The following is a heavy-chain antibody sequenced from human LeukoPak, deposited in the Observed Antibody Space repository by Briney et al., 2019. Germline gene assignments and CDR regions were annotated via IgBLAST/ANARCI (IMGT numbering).Heavy chain of an antibody. D-gene: IGHD3-16*01. J-gene: IGHJ3*02. CDR1: GFTFSSYS. CDR3: GGGGGAFDI. Sequence: QPGGSLRLSCAASGFTFSSYSMNWVRQAPGKGLEWVSYISSSSSTIYYADSVKGRFTISRDNAKNSLYLQMNSLRAEDTAVYYWGGGGGAFDIWGQGTMVTVSS. V-gene: IGHV3-48*01. CDR2: ISSSSSTI.